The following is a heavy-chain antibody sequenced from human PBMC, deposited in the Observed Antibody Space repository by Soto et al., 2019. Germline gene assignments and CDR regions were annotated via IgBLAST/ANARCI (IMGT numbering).Heavy chain of an antibody. D-gene: IGHD3-16*01. CDR2: IWYDGSDK. J-gene: IGHJ4*02. Sequence: GGSLRLSCVASGFAFSSFGMHWVRQAPGKGLEWVAIIWYDGSDKYYGDSVKGRFTISRDNSKNTLFLQMNSLRAEDTAVYHCAFGNLSYYFDYWGQGTPVTVSS. CDR3: AFGNLSYYFDY. V-gene: IGHV3-33*01. CDR1: GFAFSSFG.